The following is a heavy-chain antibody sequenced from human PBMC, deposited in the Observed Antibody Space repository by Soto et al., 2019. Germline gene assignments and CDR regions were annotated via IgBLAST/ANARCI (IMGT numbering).Heavy chain of an antibody. CDR3: AKGFIVAATTPEFDY. CDR2: VTESGGKT. CDR1: GFTFTTYA. J-gene: IGHJ4*02. V-gene: IGHV3-23*01. D-gene: IGHD1-26*01. Sequence: EVQLLESGGGLVQPGGSLRLSCAASGFTFTTYAMSWVRQAPGKGLEWVSGVTESGGKTYYADSVKGRFTISRDNSKNTLYLQMNSLRAEDTAVYYCAKGFIVAATTPEFDYWGQGTLVTVSS.